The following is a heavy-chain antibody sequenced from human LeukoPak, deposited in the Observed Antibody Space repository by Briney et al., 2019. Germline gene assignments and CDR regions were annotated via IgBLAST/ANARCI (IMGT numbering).Heavy chain of an antibody. J-gene: IGHJ4*02. CDR2: LSTDGSTT. D-gene: IGHD1-7*01. CDR1: GFTFSNYW. V-gene: IGHV3-74*01. Sequence: PGGSLRLSCAASGFTFSNYWMHWVRHAPGKGLVWVSRLSTDGSTTIYADAVKGRFTISRDNAKNTLYLQMNSLRAEDTAVYYCTRGGGFTWNYGYEYWGQGTLVTVSS. CDR3: TRGGGFTWNYGYEY.